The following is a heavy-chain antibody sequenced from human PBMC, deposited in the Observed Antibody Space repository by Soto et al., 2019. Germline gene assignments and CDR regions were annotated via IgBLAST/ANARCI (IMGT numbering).Heavy chain of an antibody. V-gene: IGHV4-39*01. D-gene: IGHD6-19*01. CDR3: ARHYSSGSRNWFDP. CDR2: IYYSGST. Sequence: SETLSLTCRVSGGSINSSSYFWGWVRQPPGKGLEWIGSIYYSGSTYYNPSLRSRVTISVDTSKNQFSLKLSSVTAADTAVFYCARHYSSGSRNWFDPWGQGTLVTVSS. CDR1: GGSINSSSYF. J-gene: IGHJ5*02.